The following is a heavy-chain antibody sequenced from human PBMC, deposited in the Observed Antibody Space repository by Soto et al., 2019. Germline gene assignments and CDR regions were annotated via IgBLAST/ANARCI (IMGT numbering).Heavy chain of an antibody. V-gene: IGHV3-23*01. CDR3: AKVYSGPSEDAFDV. J-gene: IGHJ3*01. Sequence: EVQLLESGGGLVQPGGSLRLSCAASGFTFNTFAMTRVRQTPGKGLEWVALISDSGQSTTYADSVKGRFTISRDNPRNTVYLQMDSLRGEDTAIYYCAKVYSGPSEDAFDVWGRGTKVAVSS. CDR1: GFTFNTFA. D-gene: IGHD5-12*01. CDR2: ISDSGQST.